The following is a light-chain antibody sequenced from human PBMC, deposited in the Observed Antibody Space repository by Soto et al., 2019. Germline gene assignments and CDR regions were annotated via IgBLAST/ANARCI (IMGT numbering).Light chain of an antibody. CDR3: QQGQATPYT. CDR2: RTS. CDR1: QNHGDY. Sequence: DIQMTQSPSSLSASVGDRITITCRASQNHGDYLNWYQQKPGMPPKLLIYRTSSLQGGVPSRFSGSGSGAHFTLTISGLRPEDFATYFCQQGQATPYTFGQGTVLDIK. J-gene: IGKJ2*01. V-gene: IGKV1-39*01.